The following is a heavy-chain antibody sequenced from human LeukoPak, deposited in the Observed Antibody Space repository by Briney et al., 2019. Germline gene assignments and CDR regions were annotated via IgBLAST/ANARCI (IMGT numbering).Heavy chain of an antibody. V-gene: IGHV1-69*13. Sequence: SVKVSCKASGGTFSSYAINWVRQAPGQGLEWMGGIIPIFGTANYAQKFQGRVTITADESTSTAYMELSSLRSEDTAVYYCARLDSQWLRFDYWGQGTLVTVSS. CDR2: IIPIFGTA. D-gene: IGHD6-19*01. CDR1: GGTFSSYA. J-gene: IGHJ4*02. CDR3: ARLDSQWLRFDY.